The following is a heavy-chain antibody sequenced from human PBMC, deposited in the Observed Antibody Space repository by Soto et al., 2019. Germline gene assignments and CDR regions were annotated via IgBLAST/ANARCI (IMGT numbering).Heavy chain of an antibody. V-gene: IGHV1-8*01. CDR3: ARQRRLGIDGMDV. J-gene: IGHJ6*02. CDR2: MNRNSGNT. CDR1: GYTFTSDD. D-gene: IGHD7-27*01. Sequence: QVQLVQSGAEVKKPGASVKVSCKASGYTFTSDDINWVRPATGQGLEWMGWMNRNSGNTGYAQKFQSRVTMPWNTAISTAYMEISSLRSEETAVYYCARQRRLGIDGMDVWGQGTTVPVSS.